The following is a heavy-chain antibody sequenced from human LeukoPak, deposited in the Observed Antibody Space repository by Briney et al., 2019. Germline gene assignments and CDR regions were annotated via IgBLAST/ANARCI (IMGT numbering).Heavy chain of an antibody. D-gene: IGHD3-3*01. CDR2: IYHTGRSY. CDR1: GYSISSGSY. Sequence: SETLSLTCAVSGYSISSGSYWGWIRQPPGKGLEWIGIIYHTGRSYYYNPSLKSRVTISIDTSKNQFSLKPSSVTAADTAVYYCARGDLGTSIFGVVFANWFDPWGQGTLVTVSS. V-gene: IGHV4-38-2*01. J-gene: IGHJ5*02. CDR3: ARGDLGTSIFGVVFANWFDP.